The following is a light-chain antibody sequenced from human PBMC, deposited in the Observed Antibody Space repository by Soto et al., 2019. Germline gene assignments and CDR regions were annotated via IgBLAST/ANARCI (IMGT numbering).Light chain of an antibody. CDR1: QSVSSSY. J-gene: IGKJ5*01. CDR3: QQYNNWPPIT. Sequence: ETALTQSPGTLSLSPEERANLSCRAIQSVSSSYLAWYQQKPGQAPRLLIYGASTRATGIPARFSGSGSGTEFTLTISSLQSEDFAVYYCQQYNNWPPITFGQGTRLEIK. V-gene: IGKV3-15*01. CDR2: GAS.